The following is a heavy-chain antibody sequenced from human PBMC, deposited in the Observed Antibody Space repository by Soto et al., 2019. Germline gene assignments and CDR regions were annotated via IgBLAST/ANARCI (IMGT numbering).Heavy chain of an antibody. J-gene: IGHJ4*02. CDR1: GGSFSGYY. Sequence: SETLSLTCAVYGGSFSGYYWSWIRQPPGKGLEWIGEINHSGSTNYNPSLKSRVTISVDTSKNQFSLKLSSVTAADTAVYYCARGRQIVVVVAGLHQLGSSSIDYWGQGTLVTVSS. CDR3: ARGRQIVVVVAGLHQLGSSSIDY. V-gene: IGHV4-34*01. CDR2: INHSGST. D-gene: IGHD2-15*01.